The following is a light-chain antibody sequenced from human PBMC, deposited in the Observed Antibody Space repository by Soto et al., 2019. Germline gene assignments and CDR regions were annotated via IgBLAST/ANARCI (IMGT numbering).Light chain of an antibody. Sequence: QSALTQPPSASGSPGQSVTISCTGTSSDVGGYNYVSWYQQHPGKVPKLMIYEVNERPSGVSDRFSGSKSGNTASLTVSGLQAEDEADYYCTSYAGSNTVLFGGGTKLTVL. CDR2: EVN. V-gene: IGLV2-8*01. J-gene: IGLJ2*01. CDR1: SSDVGGYNY. CDR3: TSYAGSNTVL.